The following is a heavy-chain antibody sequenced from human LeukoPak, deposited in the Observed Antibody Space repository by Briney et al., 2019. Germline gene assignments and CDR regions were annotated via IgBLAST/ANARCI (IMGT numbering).Heavy chain of an antibody. CDR3: AMSVEMPPIPSFDY. V-gene: IGHV1-3*01. CDR1: GYIFTPHH. J-gene: IGHJ4*02. CDR2: VSAANNP. Sequence: ASVKVSCKTSGYIFTPHHIHWMRQAPGQGLELLRWVSAANNPEYSQKFQGRVVITRDASASTSYLELNSLRSEDTAVYYCAMSVEMPPIPSFDYWGQGTLVTVSS. D-gene: IGHD5-24*01.